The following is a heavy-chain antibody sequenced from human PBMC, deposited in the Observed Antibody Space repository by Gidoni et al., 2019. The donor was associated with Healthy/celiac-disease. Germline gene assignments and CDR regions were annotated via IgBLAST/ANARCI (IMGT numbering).Heavy chain of an antibody. D-gene: IGHD2-15*01. CDR3: AKDRGAGCSGGSCYWGFSCFDY. J-gene: IGHJ4*02. V-gene: IGHV3-9*01. CDR2: SSWKSGSR. CDR1: GFTFADYA. Sequence: EVQLVESGVGLVQPGRSLRLSCAASGFTFADYAMHWVRHTPGKGLDGVSGSSWKSGSRGYADTVKGRFTISRDNAKNSLYLQMNSLRAEDTALYYCAKDRGAGCSGGSCYWGFSCFDYWGQGTLVTVSS.